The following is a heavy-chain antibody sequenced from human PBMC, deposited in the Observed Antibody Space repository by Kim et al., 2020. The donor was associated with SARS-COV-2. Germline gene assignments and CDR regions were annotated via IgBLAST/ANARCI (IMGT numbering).Heavy chain of an antibody. CDR3: AKDRAGHVVVTP. V-gene: IGHV3-23*01. D-gene: IGHD2-21*02. J-gene: IGHJ4*02. Sequence: YYADTVTGRFTNSRDNSKITLYLQMNSLGDDDTAVYYCAKDRAGHVVVTPWGQGTLVTVSS.